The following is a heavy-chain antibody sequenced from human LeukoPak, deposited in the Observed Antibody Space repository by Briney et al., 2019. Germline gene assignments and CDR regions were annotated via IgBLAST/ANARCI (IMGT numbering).Heavy chain of an antibody. V-gene: IGHV3-20*04. Sequence: GGSLRLSCAASGFTFDDYGMSWVRQAPGKGLEWVSGINWNGGSTGYADSVKGRFTISRDNSKNTLYLQMNSLRAEDTAVYYCARGQVLRYFDWFRGWFDPWGQGTLVTVSS. D-gene: IGHD3-9*01. CDR1: GFTFDDYG. CDR3: ARGQVLRYFDWFRGWFDP. J-gene: IGHJ5*02. CDR2: INWNGGST.